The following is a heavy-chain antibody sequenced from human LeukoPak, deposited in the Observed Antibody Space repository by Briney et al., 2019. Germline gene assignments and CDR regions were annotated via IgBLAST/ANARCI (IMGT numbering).Heavy chain of an antibody. Sequence: GGSLRLSCAATGFTFSDHAMHWVRQAPGRGLEWLSGISWNSGTIGYADSVKGRFTISRDNAKNSLNLQMNSLRPEETALYYCAKALDYGDYEGWYFDLWGRGTLVTVPS. V-gene: IGHV3-9*01. CDR1: GFTFSDHA. J-gene: IGHJ2*01. D-gene: IGHD4-17*01. CDR3: AKALDYGDYEGWYFDL. CDR2: ISWNSGTI.